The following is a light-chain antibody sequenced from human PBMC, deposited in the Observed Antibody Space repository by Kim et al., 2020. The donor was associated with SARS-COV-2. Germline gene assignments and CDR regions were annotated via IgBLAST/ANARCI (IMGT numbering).Light chain of an antibody. CDR1: RGVGSQ. V-gene: IGKV3-11*01. CDR2: DAS. CDR3: QQRRFWPVT. J-gene: IGKJ1*01. Sequence: SPGEGAPPSGGGSRGVGSQLAWYQQKPGQAPRLVIYDASNRATGIPARFSGRGSGTDFTLTISSLEPEDFAVYFCQQRRFWPVTFGQGTKVDIK.